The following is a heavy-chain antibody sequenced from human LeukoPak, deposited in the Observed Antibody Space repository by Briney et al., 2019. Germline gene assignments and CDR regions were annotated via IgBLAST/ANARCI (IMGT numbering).Heavy chain of an antibody. V-gene: IGHV1-69*13. CDR2: VIPIFGTA. Sequence: ASVKISCKASGGTFSSYAISWVRQAPGQGLEWMGGVIPIFGTANYAQKFQGRVTITADESTSTAYMELSSLRSEDTAVYYCARGRRTGPYCSSTSCYRRNWFDPWGQGTLVTVSS. CDR3: ARGRRTGPYCSSTSCYRRNWFDP. D-gene: IGHD2-2*01. CDR1: GGTFSSYA. J-gene: IGHJ5*02.